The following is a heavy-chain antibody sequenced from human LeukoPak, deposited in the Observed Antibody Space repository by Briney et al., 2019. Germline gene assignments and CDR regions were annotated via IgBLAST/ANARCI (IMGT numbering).Heavy chain of an antibody. J-gene: IGHJ1*01. D-gene: IGHD4-17*01. CDR3: AKEIYGDPTGGRFQH. V-gene: IGHV3-23*01. CDR2: IGSDVRT. Sequence: GGSLRLSCAASGFTFSTFAMIWVRQPPGKGLEWVSGIGSDVRTHYADSVKGRFTISRDNSKNTMYLQMNSLRAEDTAVYYCAKEIYGDPTGGRFQHWGQGTLVSVSS. CDR1: GFTFSTFA.